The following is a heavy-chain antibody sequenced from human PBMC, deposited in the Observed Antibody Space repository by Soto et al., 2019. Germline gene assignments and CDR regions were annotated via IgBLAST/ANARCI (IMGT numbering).Heavy chain of an antibody. CDR1: LDSISNSY. V-gene: IGHV4-4*07. D-gene: IGHD3-22*01. J-gene: IGHJ5*02. Sequence: SETLSLTCSVSLDSISNSYWTWIRQPAGKGLEWIGHIYSSGNASYNPSLRSRVTMSLDTSKNQFSLSLKSVTAADTAIYYCAKGRGFYSDNYFDPWGQGTQVTVSS. CDR3: AKGRGFYSDNYFDP. CDR2: IYSSGNA.